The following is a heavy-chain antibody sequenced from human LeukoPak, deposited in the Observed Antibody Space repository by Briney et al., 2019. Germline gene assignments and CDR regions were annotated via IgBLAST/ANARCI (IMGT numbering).Heavy chain of an antibody. V-gene: IGHV4-39*01. D-gene: IGHD6-6*01. CDR1: GGSITSSGYY. CDR2: IYYSGST. CDR3: SRHLLSSSYYYYYYYMDV. J-gene: IGHJ6*03. Sequence: PSETLSLTCTVSGGSITSSGYYWGWIRQPPGKGLEWIGSIYYSGSTYYSPSLKSRVTISVDTSKNQFSLKLSSVTAADTAVYYCSRHLLSSSYYYYYYYMDVWGKGTTVTVSS.